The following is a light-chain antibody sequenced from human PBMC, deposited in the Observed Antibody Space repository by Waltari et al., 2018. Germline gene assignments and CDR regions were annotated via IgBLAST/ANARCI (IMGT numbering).Light chain of an antibody. V-gene: IGLV2-8*01. CDR1: GSDIGGYNY. CDR2: EVT. J-gene: IGLJ3*02. Sequence: QSALTQPPSASGPPGQYVTISCTGTGSDIGGYNYVSWYQPHPGKTPKLMIYEVTKRPSGVPDRFSASKSGNTASLTVSGLQAEDEADYYCSSFAGSTNWVFGGGTKLTVL. CDR3: SSFAGSTNWV.